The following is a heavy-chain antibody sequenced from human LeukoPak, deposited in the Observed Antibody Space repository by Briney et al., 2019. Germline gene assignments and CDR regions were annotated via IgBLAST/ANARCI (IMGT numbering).Heavy chain of an antibody. Sequence: SVTVTFKASGGTFSSYSISWVRQAPGQGLEWMGRIIPILGIANYAQKFQGRVTITADKSTSTAYMELSSLRSEDAAVYYCAAPIAAAGSGTPDYWGERTLVTVSS. CDR3: AAPIAAAGSGTPDY. V-gene: IGHV1-69*02. CDR1: GGTFSSYS. D-gene: IGHD6-13*01. J-gene: IGHJ4*02. CDR2: IIPILGIA.